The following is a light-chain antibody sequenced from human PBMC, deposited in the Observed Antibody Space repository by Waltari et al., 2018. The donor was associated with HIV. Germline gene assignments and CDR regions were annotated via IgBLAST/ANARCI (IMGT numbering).Light chain of an antibody. CDR1: SSDVGGYHF. J-gene: IGLJ3*02. V-gene: IGLV2-14*03. Sequence: QSALTQPASVSGSPGPSITISCTGTSSDVGGYHFFSWYQQQPGKAPKLMIYDVSNRPSGVSNRFSGSKSGNTASLTISGLQAEDEADYYCSSYTSSSTQVFGGGTKLTVL. CDR2: DVS. CDR3: SSYTSSSTQV.